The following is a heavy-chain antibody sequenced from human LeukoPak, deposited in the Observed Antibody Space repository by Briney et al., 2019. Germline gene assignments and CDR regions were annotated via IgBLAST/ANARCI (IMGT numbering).Heavy chain of an antibody. CDR2: INGNGDTT. CDR3: ARGNRGSSYGGGS. J-gene: IGHJ5*02. V-gene: IGHV3-20*04. D-gene: IGHD1-26*01. Sequence: PGGSLRLSCAASGSTFDDYGMTWVRQAPGKGLEWVAGINGNGDTTGYADSVKGRFTISRDNAKNSLYLQMNSLRAEDTALYYCARGNRGSSYGGGSWGQGTLVTVSS. CDR1: GSTFDDYG.